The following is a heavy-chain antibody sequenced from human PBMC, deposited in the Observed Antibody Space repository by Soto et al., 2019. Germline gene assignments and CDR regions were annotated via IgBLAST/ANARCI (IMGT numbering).Heavy chain of an antibody. V-gene: IGHV1-69*08. CDR2: IIPILGIA. CDR1: GGTFSSYT. J-gene: IGHJ3*02. D-gene: IGHD3-22*01. CDR3: ARDDYYDSSGYYSGSAFDI. Sequence: QVQLVQSGAEVKKPGSSVKVSCKASGGTFSSYTISWVRQAPGQGLEWMGRIIPILGIANYAQKFQGRVTITADKATSPGYMALSSLGSEDTAVYYCARDDYYDSSGYYSGSAFDIWGQGTMVTVSS.